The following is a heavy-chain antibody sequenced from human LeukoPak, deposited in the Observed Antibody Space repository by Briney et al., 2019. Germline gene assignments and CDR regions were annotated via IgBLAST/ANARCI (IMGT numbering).Heavy chain of an antibody. D-gene: IGHD3-22*01. J-gene: IGHJ4*02. CDR3: AREAQSFYYDTSVYYPAAAYFDY. CDR2: ISSHGYI. V-gene: IGHV3-21*01. Sequence: GGSLRLSCAASGFTFSSYAMNWVRQAPGKGLEWVSSISSHGYIYYADSLKGRFTISRDSAKSSLYLQMNSLRAEDTAVYYCAREAQSFYYDTSVYYPAAAYFDYWGQETLVTVSS. CDR1: GFTFSSYA.